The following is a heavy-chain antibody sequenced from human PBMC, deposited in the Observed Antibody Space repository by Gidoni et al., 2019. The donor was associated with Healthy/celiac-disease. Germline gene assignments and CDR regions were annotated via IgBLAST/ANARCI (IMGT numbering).Heavy chain of an antibody. D-gene: IGHD1-26*01. CDR3: ARTSIVGSTAFDY. CDR2: INPSGGST. Sequence: VQLVKSGAEVKKPGASVQASCKASGYTFTSYYMHWVRQTPGQGLARLGLINPSGGSTSYAQKFQGRVIMTRDPSTSTVYMELSSLRSEDTAVYYCARTSIVGSTAFDYWCQVPLVTVSA. J-gene: IGHJ4*02. CDR1: GYTFTSYY. V-gene: IGHV1-46*01.